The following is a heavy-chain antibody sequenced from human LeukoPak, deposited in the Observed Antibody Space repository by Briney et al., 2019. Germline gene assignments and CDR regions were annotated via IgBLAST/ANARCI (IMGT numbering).Heavy chain of an antibody. CDR1: GGTFSSYA. CDR3: ARVYDSSGYYFDY. J-gene: IGHJ4*02. V-gene: IGHV1-69*13. Sequence: ASVKVSCKASGGTFSSYAISWVRQAPGQGLEWMGGIIPIFGTANYARKFQGRVTITADESTSTAYMELSSLRSEDTAVYYCARVYDSSGYYFDYWGQGTLVTVSS. D-gene: IGHD3-22*01. CDR2: IIPIFGTA.